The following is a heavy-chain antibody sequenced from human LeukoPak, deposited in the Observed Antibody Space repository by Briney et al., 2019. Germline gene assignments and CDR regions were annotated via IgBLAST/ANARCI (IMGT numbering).Heavy chain of an antibody. J-gene: IGHJ3*02. D-gene: IGHD3-10*01. Sequence: GESLKISCEGSGYMFSNYWIAWVRQMPGKGLEWMGIIYPDDSNTRYSPSFQGQVTISADKSISIASLQWSSLKASDTAMYYCARTNLWFGELDAFDIWGQGTLVTVSS. CDR1: GYMFSNYW. CDR2: IYPDDSNT. CDR3: ARTNLWFGELDAFDI. V-gene: IGHV5-51*01.